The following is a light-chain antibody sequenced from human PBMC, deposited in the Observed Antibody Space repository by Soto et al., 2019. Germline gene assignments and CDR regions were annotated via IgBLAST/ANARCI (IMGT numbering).Light chain of an antibody. Sequence: ETVLTHSPATLSLSPWERATLSCSASQFVSRSLAWYQQKPGQAPRLLIHDASDRATGIPGRFIGSGSGTYFTLTISSLEPEDFAVYYCQLHSNWPPITFGQGTRLEIK. CDR1: QFVSRS. J-gene: IGKJ5*01. CDR2: DAS. V-gene: IGKV3-11*01. CDR3: QLHSNWPPIT.